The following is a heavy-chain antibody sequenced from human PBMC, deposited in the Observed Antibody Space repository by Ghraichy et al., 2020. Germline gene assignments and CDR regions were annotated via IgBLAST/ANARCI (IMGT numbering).Heavy chain of an antibody. CDR1: GGSFSGYY. V-gene: IGHV4-34*01. CDR2: INHSGST. D-gene: IGHD2-2*01. Sequence: SETLSLTCAVYGGSFSGYYWSWIRQPPGKGLEWIGEINHSGSTNYNPSLKSRVTISVDTSKNQFSLKLSSVTAADTAVYYCARGGILGYCSSTSCYPPKYYYGMDVWGQGTTVTVSS. CDR3: ARGGILGYCSSTSCYPPKYYYGMDV. J-gene: IGHJ6*02.